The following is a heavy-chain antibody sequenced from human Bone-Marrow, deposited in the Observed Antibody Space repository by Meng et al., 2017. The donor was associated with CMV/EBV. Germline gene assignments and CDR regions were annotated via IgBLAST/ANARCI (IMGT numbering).Heavy chain of an antibody. J-gene: IGHJ6*02. CDR3: ARDLVGVAVPIWDYYYYYGMDV. Sequence: SGPTLVKPTQTLTLTCTFSGFSLSTSGMRVSWIRQPPGKALEWLARIDWDDDKFYSTSLKTRLTISKDTSKNQVVLTMTNMDPVDTATYYCARDLVGVAVPIWDYYYYYGMDVWGQGTTVTVSS. CDR1: GFSLSTSGMR. CDR2: IDWDDDK. D-gene: IGHD6-19*01. V-gene: IGHV2-70D*14.